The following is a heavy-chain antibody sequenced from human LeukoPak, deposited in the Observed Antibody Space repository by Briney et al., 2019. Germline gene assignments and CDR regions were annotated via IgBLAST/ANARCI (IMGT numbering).Heavy chain of an antibody. CDR3: ARHSSDNYGPFDY. V-gene: IGHV4-4*07. Sequence: PSDTLSHTRTVSGGSICSYYWRWIRQPAGQGLEWIGRIYTSGTTNYNTSLKRRVTMSVDTSKNQFSLKLSSVTAADTAVYFCARHSSDNYGPFDYWGQGTLVTVSS. J-gene: IGHJ4*02. CDR2: IYTSGTT. CDR1: GGSICSYY. D-gene: IGHD6-19*01.